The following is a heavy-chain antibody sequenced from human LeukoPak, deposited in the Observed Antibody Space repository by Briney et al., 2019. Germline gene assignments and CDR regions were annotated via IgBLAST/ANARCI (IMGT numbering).Heavy chain of an antibody. Sequence: SETLSLTCTVSGGSINNNYWNWIRQPAGKGLEWIGRMYSSGNTNYNPSLKSRVTMSVDTSKNQFSLKLTSVTAADTAVYYCARVSSGRWFDPWGQGTLVTVSS. CDR2: MYSSGNT. J-gene: IGHJ5*02. V-gene: IGHV4-4*07. D-gene: IGHD6-25*01. CDR1: GGSINNNY. CDR3: ARVSSGRWFDP.